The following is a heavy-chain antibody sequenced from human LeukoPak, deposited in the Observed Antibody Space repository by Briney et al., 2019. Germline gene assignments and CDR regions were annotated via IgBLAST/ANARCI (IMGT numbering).Heavy chain of an antibody. CDR2: ISAYNGNT. V-gene: IGHV1-18*01. D-gene: IGHD3-10*01. J-gene: IGHJ6*03. Sequence: GASVKVSCKASGYTFTSYGISWVRQAPGQRLEWMGWISAYNGNTNYAQKLQGRVTMTTDTSTSTAYMELRSLRSDDTAVYYCARGVTMVRGVPALQNNYYYYYYMDVWGKGTTVTISS. CDR1: GYTFTSYG. CDR3: ARGVTMVRGVPALQNNYYYYYYMDV.